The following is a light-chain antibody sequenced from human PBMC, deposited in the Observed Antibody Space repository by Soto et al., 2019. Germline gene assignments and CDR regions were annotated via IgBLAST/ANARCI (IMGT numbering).Light chain of an antibody. J-gene: IGKJ4*01. CDR2: DAS. V-gene: IGKV3-20*01. CDR1: QSVSSSY. CDR3: QQYGSSRLT. Sequence: EIVLTQSPGTLSLSPGERATLSCRASQSVSSSYLAWYQQKPGQAPRLLIYDASSRATGIPDRFSGSGSGTDFTFTISRLEPEDFAVYYCQQYGSSRLTFGGGNKVEIK.